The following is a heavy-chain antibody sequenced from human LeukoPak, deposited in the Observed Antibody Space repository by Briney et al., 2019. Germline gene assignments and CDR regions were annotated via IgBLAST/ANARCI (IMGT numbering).Heavy chain of an antibody. Sequence: NPSETLSLTCTVSGGSISSYYWSWIRQPPGKGLEWIGYIYYSGSTNYNPSLKSRVTISVDTSKNQFSLKLSSVTAADTAVYYCARDGSTTGWYSGDYWGQGILVTVSS. CDR2: IYYSGST. D-gene: IGHD6-19*01. CDR1: GGSISSYY. V-gene: IGHV4-59*12. J-gene: IGHJ4*02. CDR3: ARDGSTTGWYSGDY.